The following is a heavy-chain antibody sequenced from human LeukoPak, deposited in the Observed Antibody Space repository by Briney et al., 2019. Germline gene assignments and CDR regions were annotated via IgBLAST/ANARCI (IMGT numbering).Heavy chain of an antibody. CDR2: VYNSGSS. D-gene: IGHD3-3*01. J-gene: IGHJ6*03. CDR1: GGSISSDL. Sequence: PSETLSLTCTLSGGSISSDLWSWIRQPPGKTLEWIGLVYNSGSSDYNPSLTSRVTISIDTSKNQFSLQLSSVTAADTAIYYCARRTDLFGNYMDVWGKGTTVTVSS. CDR3: ARRTDLFGNYMDV. V-gene: IGHV4-59*01.